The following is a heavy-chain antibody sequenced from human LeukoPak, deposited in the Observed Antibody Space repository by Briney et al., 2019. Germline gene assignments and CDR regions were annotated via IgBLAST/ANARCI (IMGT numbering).Heavy chain of an antibody. V-gene: IGHV3-23*01. CDR3: AKDYGGSYYSGIFDY. D-gene: IGHD1-26*01. CDR2: ISADGGIT. CDR1: EFSFSTYA. J-gene: IGHJ4*02. Sequence: GGSLRLSCVVSEFSFSTYAVSWVRQAPGKGLEWVSAISADGGITYYADSVRGRFTISRDNSKNTLYLQMNSLRAEDTAVYYCAKDYGGSYYSGIFDYWGRGTLVTVSS.